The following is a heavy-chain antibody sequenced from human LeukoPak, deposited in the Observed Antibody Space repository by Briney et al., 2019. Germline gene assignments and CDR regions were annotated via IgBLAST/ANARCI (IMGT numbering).Heavy chain of an antibody. Sequence: ASVKVSCKASGYTFTSYGISWVRQAPGQGLEWMGWISAYNGNTNYAQRLQGRVTMTTDTSTSTAHMELRSLRSDDTAVYYCARDLGGTSPEAFDIWGQGTMVTVSS. CDR2: ISAYNGNT. D-gene: IGHD2-2*01. CDR1: GYTFTSYG. J-gene: IGHJ3*02. V-gene: IGHV1-18*01. CDR3: ARDLGGTSPEAFDI.